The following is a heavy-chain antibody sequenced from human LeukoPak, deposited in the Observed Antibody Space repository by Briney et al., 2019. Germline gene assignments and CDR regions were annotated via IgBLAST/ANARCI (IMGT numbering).Heavy chain of an antibody. CDR2: IYYSGST. Sequence: PSDTRSLPCTLSGGSISRYYWSWIGQPPGKALDGIGYIYYSGSTNYNPPLNSPITISIHKCKHQYSLKLSSATAADTPVYYCARKSRTNAFVILGEGAMVTVSS. J-gene: IGHJ3*02. CDR1: GGSISRYY. CDR3: ARKSRTNAFVI. V-gene: IGHV4-59*07.